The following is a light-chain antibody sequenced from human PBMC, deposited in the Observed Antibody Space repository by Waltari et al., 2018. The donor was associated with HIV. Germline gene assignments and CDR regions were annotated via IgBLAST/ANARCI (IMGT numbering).Light chain of an antibody. CDR2: DVN. J-gene: IGLJ2*01. CDR3: SSYTDSDTLL. V-gene: IGLV2-14*01. Sequence: QSALTQPASVSGSPGQSITISCTGALSDIGVSELVSWYQNYPGKAPQLIIYDVNTRPSGISNRFSGSKSGNTASLTISALQGDDEADYYCSSYTDSDTLLFGGGTKLTVL. CDR1: LSDIGVSEL.